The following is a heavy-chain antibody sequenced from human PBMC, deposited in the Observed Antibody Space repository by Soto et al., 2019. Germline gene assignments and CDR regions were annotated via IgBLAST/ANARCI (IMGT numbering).Heavy chain of an antibody. CDR2: LSGSSTYI. J-gene: IGHJ4*02. CDR1: GFTFSYYS. D-gene: IGHD6-19*01. Sequence: EVQLVEYGGGLVKPGESLRVSCAASGFTFSYYSLHWVRQAPGKGLEWVSSLSGSSTYIYYADRVKGRFTISRDNAKNSLYLRMDSLRAEDTAVYYCARGDGTGLYNSGWSPRYWGQGTLVTVSS. V-gene: IGHV3-21*04. CDR3: ARGDGTGLYNSGWSPRY.